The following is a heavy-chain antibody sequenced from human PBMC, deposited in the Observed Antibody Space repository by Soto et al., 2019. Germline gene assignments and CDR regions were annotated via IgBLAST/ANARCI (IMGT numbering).Heavy chain of an antibody. D-gene: IGHD3-16*01. CDR2: INAYNGNT. Sequence: ASVKVSCKASGYTITNYYMHWVRQAPGQGLEWMGWINAYNGNTNYAQKLQGRVTMTTDTSTSTAYMELRSLRSDDTAVYYCARDWFGVDYWGQGTLVTVSS. J-gene: IGHJ4*02. CDR1: GYTITNYY. V-gene: IGHV1-18*04. CDR3: ARDWFGVDY.